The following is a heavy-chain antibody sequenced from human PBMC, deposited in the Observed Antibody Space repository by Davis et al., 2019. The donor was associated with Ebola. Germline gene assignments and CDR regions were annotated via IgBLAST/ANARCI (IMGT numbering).Heavy chain of an antibody. CDR1: GYTFTKYD. J-gene: IGHJ4*02. CDR2: MNPNSGNT. D-gene: IGHD3-16*02. Sequence: AASVKVSCKASGYTFTKYDIAWVRQASGQGLEWMGWMNPNSGNTGYAQKFQGGVTMTRNTSINTAYMQLSSLRSEDSAVYYCAREIKRAVQGSFFENWGQGTLVTVSS. V-gene: IGHV1-8*01. CDR3: AREIKRAVQGSFFEN.